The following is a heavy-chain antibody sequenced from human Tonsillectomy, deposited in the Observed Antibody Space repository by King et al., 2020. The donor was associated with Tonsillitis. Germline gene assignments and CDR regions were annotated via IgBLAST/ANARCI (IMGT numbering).Heavy chain of an antibody. CDR3: ARDGFPLSISRPSHFDY. J-gene: IGHJ4*02. CDR2: INQDGTEK. V-gene: IGHV3-7*03. D-gene: IGHD3-10*01. CDR1: GLTFSNYW. Sequence: VQLVESGGGLVQPGGSLRLSCAASGLTFSNYWMSWVRQAPGKGLEWVANINQDGTEKYYVESVKGRFTISRDNAKNSLYLQKNSLRAEDTAVYYCARDGFPLSISRPSHFDYWGQGTLVTVSS.